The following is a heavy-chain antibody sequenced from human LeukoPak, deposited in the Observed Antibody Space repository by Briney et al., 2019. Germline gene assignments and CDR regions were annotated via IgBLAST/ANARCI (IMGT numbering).Heavy chain of an antibody. D-gene: IGHD2-2*01. CDR3: AKDEVSSSSWVDY. V-gene: IGHV3-48*03. CDR1: EFTFSSYE. J-gene: IGHJ4*02. Sequence: GSLRLSCAASEFTFSSYEMNWVRQAPGKGLEWVSYKRSSGSTINYADSVKGRYTSSRDNSKNKLYLQMNSLRAEDTAVYYCAKDEVSSSSWVDYWGQGTLVTVSS. CDR2: KRSSGSTI.